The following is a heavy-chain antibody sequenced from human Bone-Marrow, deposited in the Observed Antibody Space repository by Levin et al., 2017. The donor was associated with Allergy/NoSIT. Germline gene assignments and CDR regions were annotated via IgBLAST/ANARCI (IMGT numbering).Heavy chain of an antibody. CDR3: ARIIVGAGTRSGPYYFDS. J-gene: IGHJ4*02. D-gene: IGHD1-26*01. V-gene: IGHV4-39*02. CDR1: GDSITNSFYY. Sequence: SQTLSLTCSVSGDSITNSFYYWGWIRQPPGMGLEWIGTIYYSGNTYFKSSLKSRVTMSVDTPKNYFSLRLSSVTAADTAMYFCARIIVGAGTRSGPYYFDSWGQGTLVTVSS. CDR2: IYYSGNT.